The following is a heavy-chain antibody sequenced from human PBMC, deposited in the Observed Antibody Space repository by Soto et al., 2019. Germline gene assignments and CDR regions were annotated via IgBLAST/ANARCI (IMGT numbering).Heavy chain of an antibody. V-gene: IGHV3-30-3*01. CDR1: GFTFSSYA. CDR3: ARDPSYGGYYGMDV. J-gene: IGHJ6*02. D-gene: IGHD3-10*01. CDR2: ISYDGSNK. Sequence: QVQLVESGGGVVQPGRSLRLSCAASGFTFSSYAMHWVRQALGKGLEWVAVISYDGSNKYYADSVKGRFTISRDNSKNTLYLQMNSLRAEDTAVYYCARDPSYGGYYGMDVWGQGTTVTVSS.